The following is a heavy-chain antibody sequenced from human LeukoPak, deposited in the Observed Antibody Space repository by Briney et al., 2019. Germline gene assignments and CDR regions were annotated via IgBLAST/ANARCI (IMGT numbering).Heavy chain of an antibody. CDR2: ITSGGDT. V-gene: IGHV3-23*01. D-gene: IGHD2-15*01. J-gene: IGHJ4*02. Sequence: GGSLRLSCATSGFTFSNYAMTWVRQTPGKGLECISAITSGGDTHYADSVKGRFTVSRDNSENTLYMQMNSLRAEDTAVYYCAKCAAGGGSCYGWNWGQGTLVTVSS. CDR3: AKCAAGGGSCYGWN. CDR1: GFTFSNYA.